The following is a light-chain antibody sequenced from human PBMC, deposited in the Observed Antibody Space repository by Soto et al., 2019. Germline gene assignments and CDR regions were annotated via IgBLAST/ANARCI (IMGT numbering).Light chain of an antibody. CDR2: DTS. CDR3: LLAYGGGRPYV. J-gene: IGLJ1*01. Sequence: QTVVTQGPSLTVSPGGTVTLTCDSSTGAVTSGHYPYRIQQKPGQAPRTLIYDTSNKHSWTPARFSGFLLGGKAALTLSDAQPEDEADYYCLLAYGGGRPYVFGTGTKLTVL. CDR1: TGAVTSGHY. V-gene: IGLV7-46*01.